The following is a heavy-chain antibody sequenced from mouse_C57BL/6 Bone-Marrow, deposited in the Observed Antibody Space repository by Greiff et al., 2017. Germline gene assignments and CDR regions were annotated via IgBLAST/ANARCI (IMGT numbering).Heavy chain of an antibody. J-gene: IGHJ1*03. CDR3: ARRDYGWYFDV. V-gene: IGHV1-55*01. Sequence: QVQLQQPGAELVKPGASVKMSCKASGYTFTSYWITWVKQRAGQGFEWIGDIYPGSGSTNYNEKFKSKATLTVDTSSSTADMQLSSLTSEDSAVYYCARRDYGWYFDVGGTGTTVTVSA. D-gene: IGHD2-4*01. CDR1: GYTFTSYW. CDR2: IYPGSGST.